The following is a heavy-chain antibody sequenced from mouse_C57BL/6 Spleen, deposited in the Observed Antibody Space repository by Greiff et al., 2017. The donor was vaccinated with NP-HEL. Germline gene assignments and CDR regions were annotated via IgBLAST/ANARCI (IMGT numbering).Heavy chain of an antibody. CDR1: GFTFSDYG. V-gene: IGHV5-17*01. D-gene: IGHD3-3*01. Sequence: EVKLMESGGGLVKPGGSLKLSCAASGFTFSDYGMHWVRQAPEKGLEWVAYISRGSSTIYYADTVKGRFTISRDNAKNTLFLQITSLRSEDTAMYYCARSLYYVDDWGQGTTLTVSS. J-gene: IGHJ2*01. CDR2: ISRGSSTI. CDR3: ARSLYYVDD.